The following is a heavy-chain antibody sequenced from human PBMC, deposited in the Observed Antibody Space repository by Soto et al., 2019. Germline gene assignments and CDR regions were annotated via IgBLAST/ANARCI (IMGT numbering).Heavy chain of an antibody. CDR2: IYYSGST. CDR1: GGSISSSSYY. J-gene: IGHJ3*02. V-gene: IGHV4-39*01. CDR3: ARHPTEDYDILTGYYVFRCAFDI. D-gene: IGHD3-9*01. Sequence: QLQLQESGPGLVKPSETLSLTCTVSGGSISSSSYYWGWIRQPPGKGLEWIGSIYYSGSTYYNPSLKSRVTISVDTSKNQFSLKLSSVTAADTAVYYCARHPTEDYDILTGYYVFRCAFDIWGQGTMVTVSS.